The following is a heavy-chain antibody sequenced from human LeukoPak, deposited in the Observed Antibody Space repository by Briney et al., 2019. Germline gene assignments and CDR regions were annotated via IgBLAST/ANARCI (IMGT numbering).Heavy chain of an antibody. D-gene: IGHD3-10*01. V-gene: IGHV4-34*01. CDR3: ARGSGSYYNVWFDP. CDR2: INHSGST. J-gene: IGHJ5*02. Sequence: SETLSLTCAVYGGSFSGYYWSWIRQPPGKGLEWIGEINHSGSTNYNPSLKSRVTISVDTPKNQFSLKLSSVTAADTAVYYCARGSGSYYNVWFDPWGQGTLVTVSS. CDR1: GGSFSGYY.